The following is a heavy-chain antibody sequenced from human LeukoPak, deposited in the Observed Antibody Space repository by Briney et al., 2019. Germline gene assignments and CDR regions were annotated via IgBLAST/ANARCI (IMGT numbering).Heavy chain of an antibody. Sequence: GGSLRLSCAASGFTFSNAWMSWVRQAPGKGLEWVGRIKSKTDGGTTDYAAPVKGRFTISRDDSKNTLYLQMNSLKTEDTAVYYCTTHIDYYDSSGYHVFDYWGQGTLVTLSS. J-gene: IGHJ4*02. V-gene: IGHV3-15*01. D-gene: IGHD3-22*01. CDR1: GFTFSNAW. CDR2: IKSKTDGGTT. CDR3: TTHIDYYDSSGYHVFDY.